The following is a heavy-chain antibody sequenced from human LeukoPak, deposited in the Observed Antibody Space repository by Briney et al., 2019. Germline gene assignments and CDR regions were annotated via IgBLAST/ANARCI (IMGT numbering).Heavy chain of an antibody. CDR2: IYYSGST. CDR1: GGSISSSSYY. CDR3: ARQEGSSSYAFDY. J-gene: IGHJ4*02. D-gene: IGHD6-13*01. Sequence: PSETLSLTCTVSGGSISSSSYYWGWIRQPPGKGLEWIGSIYYSGSTYYNPSLKSRVTISVDTSKNQFSLKLSSVTAADTAVYYCARQEGSSSYAFDYWGQGTLVTVSS. V-gene: IGHV4-39*01.